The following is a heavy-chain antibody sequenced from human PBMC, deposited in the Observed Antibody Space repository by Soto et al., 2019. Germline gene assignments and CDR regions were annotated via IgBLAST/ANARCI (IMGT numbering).Heavy chain of an antibody. J-gene: IGHJ4*02. CDR3: ARANYYGSPGDFDY. V-gene: IGHV3-48*01. Sequence: EVQLVESWGGLVQPGGSVRLSCAASGFTFSSYSMNWVRQAPGKGLEWVSYISSSSSTIYYADSVKGRFTISRDNAKNSLYLQMNSLRAEDTAVYYCARANYYGSPGDFDYWGQGTLVTVSS. CDR2: ISSSSSTI. CDR1: GFTFSSYS. D-gene: IGHD3-10*01.